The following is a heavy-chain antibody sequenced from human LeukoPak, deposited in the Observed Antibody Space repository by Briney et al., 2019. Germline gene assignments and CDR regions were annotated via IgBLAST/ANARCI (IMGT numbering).Heavy chain of an antibody. CDR3: ARSVGTQYFDS. CDR1: GGTFSSYA. CDR2: INVGNGNT. Sequence: GASVKVSCKASGGTFSSYAISWVRQAPGQRLEWMGWINVGNGNTQYSQDFQGRVTITRDTSASTAYMELSSLRSDDMAVYYCARSVGTQYFDSWGQGTLVTLSS. J-gene: IGHJ4*02. V-gene: IGHV1-3*03. D-gene: IGHD1-14*01.